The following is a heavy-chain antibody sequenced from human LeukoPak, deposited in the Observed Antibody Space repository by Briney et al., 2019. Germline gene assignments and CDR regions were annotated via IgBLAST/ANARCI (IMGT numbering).Heavy chain of an antibody. D-gene: IGHD6-13*01. CDR2: INSDGSST. Sequence: GGSLRLSCAASGFTFSSYWMHWVRQAPGKGLVWVSRINSDGSSTSYADSVKGRFTISRDNSKRTLYLQMNSLRAEDTAVYYCAKASSAGDSSSWHYWGQGTLVTVSS. J-gene: IGHJ4*02. CDR1: GFTFSSYW. CDR3: AKASSAGDSSSWHY. V-gene: IGHV3-74*01.